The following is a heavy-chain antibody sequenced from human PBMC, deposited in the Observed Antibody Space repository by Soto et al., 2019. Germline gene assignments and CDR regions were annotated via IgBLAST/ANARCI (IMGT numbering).Heavy chain of an antibody. V-gene: IGHV1-18*01. CDR2: ISAANGNA. CDR3: ARDSTYYYDSSGYYATSSGYFDY. CDR1: GYKFPSYG. D-gene: IGHD3-22*01. J-gene: IGHJ4*02. Sequence: VSVKVSCKASGYKFPSYGLSWVRQAPGKGLEWMGWISAANGNAKYAQNIQGRVTMSTDTSTSTVYMELSSLRSEDTAVYYCARDSTYYYDSSGYYATSSGYFDYWGQRPLVSVSS.